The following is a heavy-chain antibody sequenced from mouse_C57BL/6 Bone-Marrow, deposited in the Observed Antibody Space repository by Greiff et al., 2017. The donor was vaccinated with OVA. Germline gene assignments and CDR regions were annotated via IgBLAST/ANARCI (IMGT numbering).Heavy chain of an antibody. D-gene: IGHD4-1*01. Sequence: QVQLKQSGAELARPGASVKLSCTASGYTFTSYGISWVKQRTGQGLEWIGEIYPRSGNTYYNEKFKGKATLTADKSSSTAYMELRSLTSEDSAVYFCARGDWGYWYFDVWGTGTTVTVSS. J-gene: IGHJ1*03. CDR3: ARGDWGYWYFDV. V-gene: IGHV1-81*01. CDR1: GYTFTSYG. CDR2: IYPRSGNT.